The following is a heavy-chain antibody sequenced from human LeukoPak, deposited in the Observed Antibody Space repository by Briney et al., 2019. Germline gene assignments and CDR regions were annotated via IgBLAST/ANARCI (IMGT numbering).Heavy chain of an antibody. Sequence: GGSLRLSCAASGFTFSSYDMHWVRQATGKGLEWVSAIGTAGDTYYPGSVTGRFTISRENAKNSLYLQMNSLRAEDTAVYYCLRDTGCRTTNCYSYFDYWGQGTLVTVSS. D-gene: IGHD2-2*01. CDR1: GFTFSSYD. J-gene: IGHJ4*02. CDR3: LRDTGCRTTNCYSYFDY. CDR2: IGTAGDT. V-gene: IGHV3-13*01.